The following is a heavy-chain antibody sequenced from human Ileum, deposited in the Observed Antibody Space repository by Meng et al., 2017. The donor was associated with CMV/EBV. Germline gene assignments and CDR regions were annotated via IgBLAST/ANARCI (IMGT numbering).Heavy chain of an antibody. CDR2: ITTSGDNT. Sequence: SGFTFSTYAMGWVRQAPGEGLEWVSSITTSGDNTYYTDSVKGRFTIFRDNSKSTVYLQMDSLRVEDTAVYHCAKGSRSGNYYFFDSWGQGTLVTVSS. CDR3: AKGSRSGNYYFFDS. CDR1: GFTFSTYA. D-gene: IGHD1-26*01. J-gene: IGHJ4*02. V-gene: IGHV3-23*01.